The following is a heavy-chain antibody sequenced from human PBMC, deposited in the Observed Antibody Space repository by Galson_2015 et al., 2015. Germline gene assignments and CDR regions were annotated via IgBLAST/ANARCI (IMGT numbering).Heavy chain of an antibody. CDR1: GDSVSSNSAA. V-gene: IGHV6-1*01. J-gene: IGHJ5*02. CDR2: TYYRSKWYN. CDR3: AREAPSVWDWNPSGENWFDP. D-gene: IGHD3/OR15-3a*01. Sequence: CAISGDSVSSNSAAWNWIRQSPSRGLEWLGRTYYRSKWYNDYAVSVKSRIIINPDTSKNQFSLQLNSVTPEDTAVYYCAREAPSVWDWNPSGENWFDPWGQGTLVTVSS.